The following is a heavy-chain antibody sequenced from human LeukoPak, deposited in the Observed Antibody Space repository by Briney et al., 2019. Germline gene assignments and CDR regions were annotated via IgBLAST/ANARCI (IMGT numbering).Heavy chain of an antibody. V-gene: IGHV4-39*01. Sequence: SETLSLTCTVSGGSISSSSYYWGWIRQPPGKGLEWIGEINHSGSTNYNPSLKSRVTISVDTSKNQLSLKLSSVTVADTAVYYCARHALSGSYGDWGQGTLVTVSS. D-gene: IGHD1-26*01. CDR3: ARHALSGSYGD. CDR2: INHSGST. J-gene: IGHJ1*01. CDR1: GGSISSSSYY.